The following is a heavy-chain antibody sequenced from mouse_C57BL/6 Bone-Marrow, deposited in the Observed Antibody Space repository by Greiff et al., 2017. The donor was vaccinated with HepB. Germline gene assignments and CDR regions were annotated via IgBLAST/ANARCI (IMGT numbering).Heavy chain of an antibody. CDR3: TRVASSGPYDYAMDY. Sequence: EVQLQQSGEGLVKPGGSLKLSCAASGFTFSSYAMSWVRQTPEKRLEWVAYISSGGDYSYYADTVKGRFTISRDNAWNTLYLQMSRLKSEDTAMYYCTRVASSGPYDYAMDYWGQGTSVTVSS. D-gene: IGHD3-2*02. CDR2: ISSGGDYS. V-gene: IGHV5-9-1*02. CDR1: GFTFSSYA. J-gene: IGHJ4*01.